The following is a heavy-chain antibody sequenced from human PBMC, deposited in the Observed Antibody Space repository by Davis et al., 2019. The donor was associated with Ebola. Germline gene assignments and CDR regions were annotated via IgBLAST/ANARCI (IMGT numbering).Heavy chain of an antibody. J-gene: IGHJ5*02. D-gene: IGHD4-17*01. CDR2: ISVRSIT. Sequence: PAGSLALSCAASGFIFSSYAMSWVRQAPGKGLEWVSSISVRSITYHADSVKGRFTISRDTSKNTLYLQMNSLRAEDTAVYYCAKVHPPTTVTTGWFDPWGQGTLVTDSS. V-gene: IGHV3-23*01. CDR3: AKVHPPTTVTTGWFDP. CDR1: GFIFSSYA.